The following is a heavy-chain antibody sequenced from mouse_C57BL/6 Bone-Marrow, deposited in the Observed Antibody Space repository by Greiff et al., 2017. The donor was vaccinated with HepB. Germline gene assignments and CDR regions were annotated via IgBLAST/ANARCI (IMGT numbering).Heavy chain of an antibody. Sequence: EVQVVESGPELVKPGASVKISCKASGYSFTDYNMNWVKQSNGKSLEWIGVINPNYGTTSYNQKFKGKATLTVDQSSSTAYMQLNSLTSEDSAVYYCARTITTVSYWYFDVWGTGTTVTVSS. D-gene: IGHD1-1*01. V-gene: IGHV1-39*01. J-gene: IGHJ1*03. CDR2: INPNYGTT. CDR1: GYSFTDYN. CDR3: ARTITTVSYWYFDV.